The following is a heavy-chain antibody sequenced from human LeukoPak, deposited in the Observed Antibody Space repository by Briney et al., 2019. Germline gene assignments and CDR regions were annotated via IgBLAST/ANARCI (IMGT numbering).Heavy chain of an antibody. J-gene: IGHJ5*02. Sequence: SETLSLTCTVSGYSISSGYYWGWIRQPPGKGLEWIGSIYHSGSTYYNPSLKSRVTISVDTSKNQFSLKLSSVTAADTAVYYCARVVAAAGPNWFDPWGQGTLVTVSS. CDR3: ARVVAAAGPNWFDP. CDR2: IYHSGST. V-gene: IGHV4-38-2*02. CDR1: GYSISSGYY. D-gene: IGHD6-13*01.